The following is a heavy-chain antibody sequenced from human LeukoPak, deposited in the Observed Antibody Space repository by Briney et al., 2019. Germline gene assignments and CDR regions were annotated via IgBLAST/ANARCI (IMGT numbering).Heavy chain of an antibody. CDR2: INSDGTSS. CDR3: ARGYGSGSYDY. V-gene: IGHV3-74*01. D-gene: IGHD3-10*01. Sequence: GGSLRLSCAASGFTFSSYAMSWVRQAPGKGLVWVTRINSDGTSSSYADSVKGRFTISRDNVKKTLYLQMNSLRAEDTAVYYCARGYGSGSYDYWGQGTLVTVSS. J-gene: IGHJ4*02. CDR1: GFTFSSYA.